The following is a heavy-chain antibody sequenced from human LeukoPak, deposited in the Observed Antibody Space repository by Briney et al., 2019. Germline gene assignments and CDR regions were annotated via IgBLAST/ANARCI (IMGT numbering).Heavy chain of an antibody. CDR3: ARGPSTGYELLWFGELHFDY. CDR1: GYTFSSYG. D-gene: IGHD3-10*01. J-gene: IGHJ4*02. Sequence: ASVKVSCKASGYTFSSYGISSVRQAPGQGLEWMGWISAYNGKTNYAQKLQGRLTITTDTSTSTAHMELRSLRSDDTAVYYCARGPSTGYELLWFGELHFDYWGQGTRVTVSS. V-gene: IGHV1-18*01. CDR2: ISAYNGKT.